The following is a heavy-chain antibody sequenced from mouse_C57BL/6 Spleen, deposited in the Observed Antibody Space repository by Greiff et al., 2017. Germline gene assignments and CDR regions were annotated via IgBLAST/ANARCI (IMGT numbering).Heavy chain of an antibody. J-gene: IGHJ2*01. CDR1: GYTFTGYW. CDR3: AGTGTRGYFDY. V-gene: IGHV1-9*01. D-gene: IGHD4-1*01. CDR2: IFPGSGST. Sequence: VQLVESGAELMKPGASVKLSCKASGYTFTGYWIEWVKQRPGHGLEWIGEIFPGSGSTNYNEKFKGKATFTADTSSNTAYMQLSSLTTEDSAIYYWAGTGTRGYFDYWGQGTTLTVSS.